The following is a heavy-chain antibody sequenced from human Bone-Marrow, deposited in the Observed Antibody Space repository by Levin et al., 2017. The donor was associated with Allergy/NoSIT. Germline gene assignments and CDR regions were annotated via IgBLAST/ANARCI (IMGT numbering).Heavy chain of an antibody. V-gene: IGHV3-11*01. CDR2: ISPDGDTI. CDR1: GFTFSDYY. J-gene: IGHJ5*02. D-gene: IGHD3-10*01. CDR3: ARGSFPWP. Sequence: GGSLRLSCTTSGFTFSDYYMSWIRHAPGKGLDWISYISPDGDTIYYADSVRGRVTVSRDNAENSLYLQMNNLRTDDTAVYFCARGSFPWPWGQGTLVTVSS.